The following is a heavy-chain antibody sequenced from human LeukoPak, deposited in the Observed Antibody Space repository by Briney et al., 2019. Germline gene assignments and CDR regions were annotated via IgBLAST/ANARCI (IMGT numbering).Heavy chain of an antibody. D-gene: IGHD3-3*02. CDR2: IKEDGIEK. J-gene: IGHJ5*02. Sequence: GGSLRLSCAASGFTFTNHWMSCVREAPWKGLEWVANIKEDGIEKYYVDSVKGRFTFSRDNVKNSLFLQMNSLRVDDTAVYYCAKSRSSVFWSWGQGTLVTVSS. V-gene: IGHV3-7*01. CDR3: AKSRSSVFWS. CDR1: GFTFTNHW.